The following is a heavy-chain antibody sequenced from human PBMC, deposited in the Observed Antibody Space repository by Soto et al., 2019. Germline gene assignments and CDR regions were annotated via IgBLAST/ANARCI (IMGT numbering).Heavy chain of an antibody. J-gene: IGHJ6*02. Sequence: SETLSLTCTVSGGSISRYYWSWIRQPPGKGLEWIGYLYNAGSTIYNPSLKSRVTISVDMSQNQFSLNLNYVTAADTSVYYCARDLWGYCGTDCYPLDVWGQGTTVTVS. CDR2: LYNAGST. D-gene: IGHD2-21*02. CDR1: GGSISRYY. CDR3: ARDLWGYCGTDCYPLDV. V-gene: IGHV4-59*01.